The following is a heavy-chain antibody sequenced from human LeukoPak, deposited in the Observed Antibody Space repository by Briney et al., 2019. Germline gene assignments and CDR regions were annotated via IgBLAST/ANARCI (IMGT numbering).Heavy chain of an antibody. V-gene: IGHV1-2*02. CDR2: INPNSGGT. Sequence: ASVKVSCKASGYTFTGYYMHWVRQAPGQGLEWMGWINPNSGGTNYAQKFQGRVTMTRDTSISTAYMELSRLRSDDTAVYYCARDLTIRFLEWPQYYYMDVWGKGTTVTVSS. CDR1: GYTFTGYY. D-gene: IGHD3-3*01. CDR3: ARDLTIRFLEWPQYYYMDV. J-gene: IGHJ6*03.